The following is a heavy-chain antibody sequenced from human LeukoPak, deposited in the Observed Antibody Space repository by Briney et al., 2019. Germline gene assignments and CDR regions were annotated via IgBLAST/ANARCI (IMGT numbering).Heavy chain of an antibody. J-gene: IGHJ4*02. CDR1: GGSVSSDSYY. CDR3: ATKGPRRGYFDY. CDR2: IYYTGST. Sequence: SETLSLTCTVSGGSVSSDSYYWSWIRQPPGKGLEWIGYIYYTGSTNYNPSLKSRVTISVDMSKNQFSLKLTSVTAADAAVYYCATKGPRRGYFDYWGQGTLVAVSS. V-gene: IGHV4-61*01.